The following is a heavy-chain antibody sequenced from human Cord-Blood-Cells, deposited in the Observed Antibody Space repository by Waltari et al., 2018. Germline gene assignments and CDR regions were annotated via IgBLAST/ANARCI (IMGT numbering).Heavy chain of an antibody. J-gene: IGHJ4*02. CDR3: ARHRESSSFDY. CDR1: GFTVSSNY. CDR2: IDSGGST. D-gene: IGHD6-6*01. V-gene: IGHV3-53*01. Sequence: EVQLVESGGGLIQPGGSLRLSCAASGFTVSSNYMSWVRQAPGKGREWVSFIDSGGSTNYADSVKGRFTISRDNSKNTLYLQMNSLRAEDTAVYYCARHRESSSFDYWGQGTLVTVSS.